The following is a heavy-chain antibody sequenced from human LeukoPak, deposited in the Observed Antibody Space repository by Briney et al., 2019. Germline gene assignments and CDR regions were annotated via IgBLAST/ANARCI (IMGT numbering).Heavy chain of an antibody. CDR2: ISSNGGST. D-gene: IGHD6-19*01. J-gene: IGHJ6*02. CDR1: GFTFSSYA. Sequence: GGSLRLSCAASGFTFSSYAMHWVRQAPGKGLEYVSAISSNGGSTYYANSVKGRFTISRDNSKNTLYLQMGSLRAEDMAGYYCASETSSGWNYYYGMDVWGQGTTVTVSS. CDR3: ASETSSGWNYYYGMDV. V-gene: IGHV3-64*01.